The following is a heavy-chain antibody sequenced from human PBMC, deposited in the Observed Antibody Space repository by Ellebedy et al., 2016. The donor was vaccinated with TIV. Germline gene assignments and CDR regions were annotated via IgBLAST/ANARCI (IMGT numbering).Heavy chain of an antibody. J-gene: IGHJ4*02. V-gene: IGHV3-20*04. Sequence: GESLKISCSASGFAFDDYDMGWVRHAPGKGLEWVSSINCNGGSSVDSVKGRFTISRDNGKNSLYLQMNSLRAEDTAFYYCARLAGYFGSGKYYFDYWGQGTLVTVSS. CDR3: ARLAGYFGSGKYYFDY. CDR2: INCNGGSS. D-gene: IGHD3-10*01. CDR1: GFAFDDYD.